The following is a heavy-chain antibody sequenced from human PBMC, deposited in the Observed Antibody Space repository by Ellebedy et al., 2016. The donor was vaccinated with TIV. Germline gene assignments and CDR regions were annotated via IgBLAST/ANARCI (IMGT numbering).Heavy chain of an antibody. CDR3: ATAFRGQQLIPEYFQH. V-gene: IGHV3-23*01. D-gene: IGHD6-13*01. CDR2: ISGNGVSA. CDR1: GFIFDSCA. J-gene: IGHJ1*01. Sequence: GGSLRLXXAASGFIFDSCAMSWVRQTPGKGLEWVASISGNGVSAYYAESVKGRFTISRDNYKTTLYVEMTSLRAEDTALYYCATAFRGQQLIPEYFQHWGQGALVTVSS.